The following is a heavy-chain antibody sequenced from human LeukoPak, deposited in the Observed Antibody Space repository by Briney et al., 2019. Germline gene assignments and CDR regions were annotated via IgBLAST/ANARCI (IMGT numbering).Heavy chain of an antibody. CDR2: INPNSGGT. CDR1: GYTFTGYY. V-gene: IGHV1-2*02. D-gene: IGHD4-17*01. Sequence: ASVRLSCKASGYTFTGYYMHWVRQAPGQGLEWMGWINPNSGGTNYAQKFQGRVTMTRDTSISTAYMELSRLRSDDTAVYYCAISAMYGDYAFFYFDYWGQRTVVTGSS. CDR3: AISAMYGDYAFFYFDY. J-gene: IGHJ4*02.